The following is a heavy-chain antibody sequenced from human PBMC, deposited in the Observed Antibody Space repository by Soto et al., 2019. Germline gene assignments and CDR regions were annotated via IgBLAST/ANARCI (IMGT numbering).Heavy chain of an antibody. CDR3: ARLAKNGVGYCSSTSCYFDY. CDR1: GGSISSSSYY. CDR2: IYYRGST. D-gene: IGHD2-2*01. V-gene: IGHV4-39*01. Sequence: QLQLQESGPGLVKPSETLSLTCTVSGGSISSSSYYWGWIRQPPGKGLEWIGWIYYRGSTYYNPPLESLFTLSVATSKIQSCLKRSSVTAADTAVYYCARLAKNGVGYCSSTSCYFDYWCQGTLVTVFS. J-gene: IGHJ4*02.